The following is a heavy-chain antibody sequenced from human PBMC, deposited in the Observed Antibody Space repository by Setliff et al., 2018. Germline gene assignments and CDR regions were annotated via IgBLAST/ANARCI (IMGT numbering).Heavy chain of an antibody. V-gene: IGHV4-39*01. CDR1: GGSISSSSYY. Sequence: LSLTCTVSGGSISSSSYYWGWIRQPPGKGLEWIGSIYYSGSTYYNPSLKSRVTISVDTSKNQFSLKLSSVTAADTAVYYCATNPYQLLNFDYWGQGTLVTVSS. CDR3: ATNPYQLLNFDY. CDR2: IYYSGST. D-gene: IGHD2-2*01. J-gene: IGHJ4*02.